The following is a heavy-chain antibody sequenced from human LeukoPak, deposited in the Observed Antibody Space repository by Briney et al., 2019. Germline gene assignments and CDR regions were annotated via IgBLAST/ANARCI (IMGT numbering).Heavy chain of an antibody. CDR3: ARDIVGPYYYYMDV. D-gene: IGHD2-15*01. Sequence: SETLSLTCAVYGGSFSGYYWSWIRQPPGKGLEWIGEINHSGSTNYNPSLKSRVTISVDTSKNQFSLKLSSVTAADTAVYYCARDIVGPYYYYMDVWGKGTTVTVSS. CDR2: INHSGST. CDR1: GGSFSGYY. J-gene: IGHJ6*03. V-gene: IGHV4-34*01.